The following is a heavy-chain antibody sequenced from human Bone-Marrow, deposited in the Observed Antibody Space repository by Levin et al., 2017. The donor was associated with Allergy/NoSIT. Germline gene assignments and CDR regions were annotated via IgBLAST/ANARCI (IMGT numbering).Heavy chain of an antibody. D-gene: IGHD6-19*01. J-gene: IGHJ4*02. Sequence: GESLKISCAASGFTVSSNYMSWVRQAPGKGLEWVSVIYSCGSTYYADSVKGRFTISRDNSKNTLYLQMNSLRAEDTAVYYCARILAKRGSGWYRGLKKYYFDYWGQGTLVTVSS. CDR3: ARILAKRGSGWYRGLKKYYFDY. CDR1: GFTVSSNY. V-gene: IGHV3-66*03. CDR2: IYSCGST.